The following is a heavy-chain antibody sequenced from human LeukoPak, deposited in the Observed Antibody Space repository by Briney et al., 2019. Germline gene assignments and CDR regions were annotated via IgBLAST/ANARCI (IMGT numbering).Heavy chain of an antibody. CDR1: GFTFSSYG. CDR3: AKDPGSPWWFDP. D-gene: IGHD3-10*01. J-gene: IGHJ5*02. Sequence: PGGSLRLSCAASGFTFSSYGMHWVRQAPGKGLEWVAVIWYDGSNKYYADSVKGRFTISRDNSKNTLYLQMNSLRAEDTAVYYCAKDPGSPWWFDPWGQGTLVTVSS. V-gene: IGHV3-33*06. CDR2: IWYDGSNK.